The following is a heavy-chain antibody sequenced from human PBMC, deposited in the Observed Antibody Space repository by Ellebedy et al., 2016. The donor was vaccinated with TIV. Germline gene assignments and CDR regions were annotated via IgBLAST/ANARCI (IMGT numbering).Heavy chain of an antibody. J-gene: IGHJ5*01. CDR2: INPSNGVT. V-gene: IGHV1-2*02. CDR3: ARQSGYSSDWSSDS. Sequence: AASVKVSCKASGYTFTGYYLHWVRQAPGHGLEWMGWINPSNGVTNYAQKFQGRVTMGRDTSINTAYIHLYRLTSGDTAVYYCARQSGYSSDWSSDSWGQGTLVTVSS. CDR1: GYTFTGYY. D-gene: IGHD6-19*01.